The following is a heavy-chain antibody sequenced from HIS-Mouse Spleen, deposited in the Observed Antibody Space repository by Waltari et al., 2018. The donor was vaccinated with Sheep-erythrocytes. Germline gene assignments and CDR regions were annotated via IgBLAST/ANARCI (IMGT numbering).Heavy chain of an antibody. D-gene: IGHD2-2*01. Sequence: QVQLVQSGAEVKKPGASVKVSCKASGYPFHGYYMHWVRQAPGQGLEWMGWINPNSGGTNYAQKFQGRVTMTRDTSISTAYMELSRLRSDDTAVYYCARGYCSSTSCYGYFQHWGQGTLVTVSS. V-gene: IGHV1-2*02. CDR3: ARGYCSSTSCYGYFQH. J-gene: IGHJ1*01. CDR2: INPNSGGT. CDR1: GYPFHGYY.